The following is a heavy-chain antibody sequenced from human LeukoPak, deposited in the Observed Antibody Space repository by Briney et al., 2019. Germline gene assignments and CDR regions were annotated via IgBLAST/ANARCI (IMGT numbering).Heavy chain of an antibody. CDR2: IIPIFGTA. CDR3: ARSVVVPAAITYYWYFDL. Sequence: GSSVKVSCKASGGTFSSYAISWVRQAPGQGLEWMGGIIPIFGTANYAQKFQGRVTITADKSTSTAYMELSSLRSEDTAVYYCARSVVVPAAITYYWYFDLWGRGTLVTVSS. V-gene: IGHV1-69*06. J-gene: IGHJ2*01. D-gene: IGHD2-2*02. CDR1: GGTFSSYA.